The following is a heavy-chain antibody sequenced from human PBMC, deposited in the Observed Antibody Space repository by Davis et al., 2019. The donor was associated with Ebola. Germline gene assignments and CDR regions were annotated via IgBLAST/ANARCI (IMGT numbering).Heavy chain of an antibody. CDR1: GFTFTNTW. CDR3: ARGAVGYSGSYYRYFDY. D-gene: IGHD1-26*01. V-gene: IGHV3-48*04. J-gene: IGHJ4*02. CDR2: ISSSGSTI. Sequence: GGSLRLSCVGSGFTFTNTWMNWVRQAPGKGLEWVSYISSSGSTIYYADSVKGRFTISRDNAKNSLYLQMNSLRAEDTAVYYCARGAVGYSGSYYRYFDYWGQGTLVTVSS.